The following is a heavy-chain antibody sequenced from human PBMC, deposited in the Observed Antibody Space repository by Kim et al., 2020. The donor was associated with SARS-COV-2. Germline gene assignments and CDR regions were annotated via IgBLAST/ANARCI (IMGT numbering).Heavy chain of an antibody. D-gene: IGHD3-22*01. CDR1: GGSISSYY. Sequence: SETLSLTCTVSGGSISSYYWSWIRQPPGKGLEWIGYIYYSGSTNYNPSLKSRVTISVDTSKNQFSLKLSSVTAADTAVYYCARTDYYYDSSAPDAFDIWG. V-gene: IGHV4-59*13. CDR2: IYYSGST. J-gene: IGHJ3*02. CDR3: ARTDYYYDSSAPDAFDI.